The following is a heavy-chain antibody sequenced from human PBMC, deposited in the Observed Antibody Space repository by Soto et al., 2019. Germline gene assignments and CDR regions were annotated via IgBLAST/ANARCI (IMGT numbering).Heavy chain of an antibody. CDR1: GYPFTHYA. CDR2: INGGNGDT. Sequence: QVQLVQSGSEVRTPGASVKVSCEASGYPFTHYAIQWVRRVPGQGLEWMGWINGGNGDTRYAQKFQGRVSFTRDTLASTSYMELSSLRSEATAVYHCVRDATMAPGHYYLYMDVWGKGNTVTVS. CDR3: VRDATMAPGHYYLYMDV. J-gene: IGHJ6*03. V-gene: IGHV1-3*01.